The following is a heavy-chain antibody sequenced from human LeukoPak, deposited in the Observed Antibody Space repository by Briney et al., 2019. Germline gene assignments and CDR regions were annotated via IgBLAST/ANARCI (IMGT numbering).Heavy chain of an antibody. CDR2: IYYSGST. CDR3: ARGVFGYSGYDSPFDY. J-gene: IGHJ4*02. Sequence: PSETLSLTCTVSGGSISSGGYYWSWIRQHPGKGLEWIGYIYYSGSTYYNPSLKSRVTISVDTSKNQFSLKLSSVTAADTAVYYCARGVFGYSGYDSPFDYWGQGTLVTVSS. V-gene: IGHV4-31*03. CDR1: GGSISSGGYY. D-gene: IGHD5-12*01.